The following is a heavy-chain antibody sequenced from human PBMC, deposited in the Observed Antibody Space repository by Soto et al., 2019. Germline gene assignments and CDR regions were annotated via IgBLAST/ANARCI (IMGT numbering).Heavy chain of an antibody. Sequence: QVQLVQSGAEVQKPGSSVKVSCKASGGTFSSYAISWVRQAPGQGLEWMGGIIPIFGTANYAQKIQGRVTITADESTSTAYMELSSLRSEDTAVYYCARGAWQQLVSNWFDPWGQGTLVTVSS. D-gene: IGHD6-13*01. J-gene: IGHJ5*02. CDR3: ARGAWQQLVSNWFDP. V-gene: IGHV1-69*01. CDR2: IIPIFGTA. CDR1: GGTFSSYA.